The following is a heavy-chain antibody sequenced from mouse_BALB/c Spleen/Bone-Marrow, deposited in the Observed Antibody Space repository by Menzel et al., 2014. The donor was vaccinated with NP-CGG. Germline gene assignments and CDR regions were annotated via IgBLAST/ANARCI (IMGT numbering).Heavy chain of an antibody. CDR2: IAPGSGST. CDR3: ARGYGNSAWFAY. D-gene: IGHD2-10*02. V-gene: IGHV1S41*01. CDR1: GYTFTSYW. Sequence: DLVKPGASVKLSCMASGYTFTSYWINWIKQRPGQGLEWIGRIAPGSGSTYYNEMFKGKATLTVDTSSSTAYIQLSSLSSEDSAVYFCARGYGNSAWFAYWGQGTLVTVSA. J-gene: IGHJ3*01.